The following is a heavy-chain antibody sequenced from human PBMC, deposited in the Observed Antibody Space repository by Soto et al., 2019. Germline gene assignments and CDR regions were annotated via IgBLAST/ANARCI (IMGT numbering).Heavy chain of an antibody. D-gene: IGHD3-16*02. Sequence: QVQLVESGGGLVKPGGSLRLSCAASGFTFSDYYMSWIRQAPGKGLEWVSYISSSSSYTNYADSVKGRFTISRDNAKNSLYLQMNSLRAEDTAVYYCARVSLYDYVWGSYRLYYYFDYWGQGTLVTVSS. CDR1: GFTFSDYY. CDR2: ISSSSSYT. CDR3: ARVSLYDYVWGSYRLYYYFDY. J-gene: IGHJ4*02. V-gene: IGHV3-11*05.